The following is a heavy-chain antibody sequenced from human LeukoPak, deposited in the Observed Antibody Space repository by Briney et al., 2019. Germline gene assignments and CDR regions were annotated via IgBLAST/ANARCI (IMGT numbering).Heavy chain of an antibody. CDR3: ARGSTIGRFDP. J-gene: IGHJ5*02. Sequence: ASVKVSCKASGYTFNSYEINWVRQAPGHGLEWMTWINPYNGDTKYAQRLLGRVTLTTDTSTRMAYMELRSLRSDDTAVYYCARGSTIGRFDPWGQGTLVTVSS. CDR1: GYTFNSYE. V-gene: IGHV1-18*01. CDR2: INPYNGDT. D-gene: IGHD3-9*01.